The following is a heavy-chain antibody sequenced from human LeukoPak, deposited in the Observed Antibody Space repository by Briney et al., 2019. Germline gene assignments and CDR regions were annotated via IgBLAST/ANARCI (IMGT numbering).Heavy chain of an antibody. D-gene: IGHD3-10*01. CDR2: MKSDGSEQ. Sequence: GGSLRLSCAASGFSFSDYYMRWVRQAPGKGLEWVANMKSDGSEQYYADSVKGRFTISRDNAKNSLYLQMNSLRADDTAVYYCARAAYYSSDYWGQGILVTVSS. CDR3: ARAAYYSSDY. V-gene: IGHV3-7*01. CDR1: GFSFSDYY. J-gene: IGHJ4*02.